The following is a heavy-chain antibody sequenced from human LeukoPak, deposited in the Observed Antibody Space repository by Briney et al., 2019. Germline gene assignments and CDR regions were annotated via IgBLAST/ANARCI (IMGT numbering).Heavy chain of an antibody. J-gene: IGHJ6*03. V-gene: IGHV3-7*01. CDR2: IKQDGSEK. Sequence: GGSLRLSCAASGFTFSSYWMSWARQAPGKGLEWVANIKQDGSEKYYVDSVKGRFTISRDNAKNSLYLQMSSLRAEDTAVYYCARAPESPLYYYYMDVWGKGTTVTVSS. CDR1: GFTFSSYW. CDR3: ARAPESPLYYYYMDV.